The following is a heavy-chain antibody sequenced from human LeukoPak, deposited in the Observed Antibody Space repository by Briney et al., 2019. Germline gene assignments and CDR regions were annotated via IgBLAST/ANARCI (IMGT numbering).Heavy chain of an antibody. Sequence: GGSLRLSCAASGFTFSSYSMNWVRQAPGKGLVWVSRINSDGSSTSYADSVKGRFTISRDNAKNTLYLQMNSLRAEDTAVYYCARRSAAKDAFDIWGQGTMVTVSS. V-gene: IGHV3-74*01. D-gene: IGHD6-25*01. CDR3: ARRSAAKDAFDI. J-gene: IGHJ3*02. CDR2: INSDGSST. CDR1: GFTFSSYS.